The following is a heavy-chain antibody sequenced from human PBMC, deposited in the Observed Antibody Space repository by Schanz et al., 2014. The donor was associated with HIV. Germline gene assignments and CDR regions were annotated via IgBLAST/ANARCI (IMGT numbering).Heavy chain of an antibody. J-gene: IGHJ4*02. CDR3: VREGSGWTHYFDY. CDR1: GFTFSSNG. D-gene: IGHD6-19*01. CDR2: ISYDGSNK. Sequence: QVQLVESGGGVVQPGRSLRLSCSASGFTFSSNGMHWVRQAPGKGLEWVAVISYDGSNKYYADSVKGRFTISRDNAKNTLYLQMNSLRAEDTAVYYCVREGSGWTHYFDYWGQGTLVTVSS. V-gene: IGHV3-30*03.